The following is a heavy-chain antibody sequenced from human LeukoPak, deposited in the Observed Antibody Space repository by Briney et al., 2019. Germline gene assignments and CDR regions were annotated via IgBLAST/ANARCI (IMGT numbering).Heavy chain of an antibody. Sequence: GGSLRLSCTASGLSFSNHYMRWIRQAPGKGLEWVANINEDGSNKWHLGSAKGRFTVSRDNARNSLYLQMNSLRVEDTAVYYCTRVIVAVPGYFDYFDFWGQGVLVTVSS. CDR2: INEDGSNK. J-gene: IGHJ4*02. V-gene: IGHV3-7*01. CDR3: TRVIVAVPGYFDYFDF. D-gene: IGHD6-19*01. CDR1: GLSFSNHY.